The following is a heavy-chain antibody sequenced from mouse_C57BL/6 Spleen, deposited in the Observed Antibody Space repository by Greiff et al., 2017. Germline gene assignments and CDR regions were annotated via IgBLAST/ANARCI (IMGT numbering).Heavy chain of an antibody. CDR3: ARSGTDYAMDY. CDR2: INPSSGYT. J-gene: IGHJ4*01. D-gene: IGHD3-3*01. CDR1: GFTFTSYW. V-gene: IGHV1-7*01. Sequence: QVQLQQSGAELAKPGASVKLSCKASGFTFTSYWMHWVQQRPGQGLEWIGYINPSSGYTKYTQKFKDKATLTADKSSSTAYMQLSSQTYEDSAVYYCARSGTDYAMDYWGQGTSVTVSS.